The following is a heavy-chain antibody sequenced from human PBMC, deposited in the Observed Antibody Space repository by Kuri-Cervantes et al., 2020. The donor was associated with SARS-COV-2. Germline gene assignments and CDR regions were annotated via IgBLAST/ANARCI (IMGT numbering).Heavy chain of an antibody. CDR2: INHSGST. Sequence: SETLSLTCAVYGGSFSGYYWSWIRQPPGKGLEWIGEINHSGSTNYNPSLKSRVTISVDTSKNQFSLKLSSVTAADTAVYYCARGRGVTTYYYYYYMDVWGKGTTVTDSS. CDR3: ARGRGVTTYYYYYYMDV. D-gene: IGHD4-17*01. J-gene: IGHJ6*03. CDR1: GGSFSGYY. V-gene: IGHV4-34*01.